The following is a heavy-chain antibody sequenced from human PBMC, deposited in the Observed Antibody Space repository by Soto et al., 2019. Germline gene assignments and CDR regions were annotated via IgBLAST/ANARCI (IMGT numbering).Heavy chain of an antibody. D-gene: IGHD2-21*01. CDR3: ARVGCISCFNNWFDP. CDR2: IYYSGTT. CDR1: GDSISSYY. Sequence: SETLSLTCVVSGDSISSYYWSWIRQPPGKALEWIGHIYYSGTTNYNPSLKSRVTISVDTSKNQFSLKLSSVTAADTAVYYCARVGCISCFNNWFDPWGQGTLVTVSS. J-gene: IGHJ5*02. V-gene: IGHV4-59*01.